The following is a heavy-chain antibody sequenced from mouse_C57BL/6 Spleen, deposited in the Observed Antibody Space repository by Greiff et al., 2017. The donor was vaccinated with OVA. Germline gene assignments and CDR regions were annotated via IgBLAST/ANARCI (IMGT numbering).Heavy chain of an antibody. Sequence: VQLQQSGPELVKPGASVKISCKASGYTFTDYYMNWVKQSHGKSLEWIGDINPNNGGTSYNQKFKGKATLTVDKSSSTAYMALRSLTSEDSAVYYCARRYGSSLAWLAYWGQGTLVTVSA. CDR3: ARRYGSSLAWLAY. CDR1: GYTFTDYY. CDR2: INPNNGGT. J-gene: IGHJ3*01. V-gene: IGHV1-26*01. D-gene: IGHD1-1*01.